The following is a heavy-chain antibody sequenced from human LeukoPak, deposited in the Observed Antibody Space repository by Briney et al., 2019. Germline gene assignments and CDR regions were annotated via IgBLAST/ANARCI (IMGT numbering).Heavy chain of an antibody. CDR2: IYYSGST. J-gene: IGHJ4*02. CDR3: ARESTGSSWPN. Sequence: SETLSLTCTVSGGSISSYYWSWIRQPPGKGLEWIGYIYYSGSTNYNPSLKSRVTISVDTSKNQFSLKLSSVTAADTALYYCARESTGSSWPNWGQGTLVTVSS. D-gene: IGHD6-13*01. V-gene: IGHV4-59*01. CDR1: GGSISSYY.